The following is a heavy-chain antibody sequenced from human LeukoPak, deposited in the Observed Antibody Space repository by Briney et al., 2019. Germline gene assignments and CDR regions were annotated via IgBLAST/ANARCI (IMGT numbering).Heavy chain of an antibody. V-gene: IGHV1-69*04. CDR1: GGTFSSYA. CDR3: ARSKDSYYDSSGYQGGVDY. CDR2: IIPILSIA. J-gene: IGHJ4*02. Sequence: ASVKVSCTASGGTFSSYAISWVRQAPGQGLEWMGRIIPILSIANYAQKFQGRVTITADKSTSTAYMKLSSLRSEDTAVYYCARSKDSYYDSSGYQGGVDYWGQGTLVTVSS. D-gene: IGHD3-22*01.